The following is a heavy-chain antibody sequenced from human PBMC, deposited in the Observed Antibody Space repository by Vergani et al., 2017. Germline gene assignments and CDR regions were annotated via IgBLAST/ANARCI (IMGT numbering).Heavy chain of an antibody. CDR2: ISAYHGNT. V-gene: IGHV1-18*04. Sequence: QVQLVQSGADVKKPGASVKVSCKASGYTFTSYGISWVRQAPGPGLEWMGWISAYHGNTNYAQTLQGRATMTTETSTRTAYMELRSLRAYDPDVYDCAREGTEYDFWSGGPLDYWGQGTLVTVSS. CDR3: AREGTEYDFWSGGPLDY. CDR1: GYTFTSYG. D-gene: IGHD3-3*01. J-gene: IGHJ4*02.